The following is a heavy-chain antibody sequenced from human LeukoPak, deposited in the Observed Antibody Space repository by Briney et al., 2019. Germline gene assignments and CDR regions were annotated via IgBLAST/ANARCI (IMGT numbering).Heavy chain of an antibody. CDR1: GFTFSSYS. D-gene: IGHD3-3*01. CDR2: ISTSSSYI. J-gene: IGHJ6*03. V-gene: IGHV3-21*01. Sequence: PGGSLRLSCAASGFTFSSYSMYWVRQAPGKGLEWVSFISTSSSYIYYADSLKGRFTISRDNAKKSLYLQMNSLRAEDTAVYYCARDSWSGYYSYYYMDVWGKGTTVTVSS. CDR3: ARDSWSGYYSYYYMDV.